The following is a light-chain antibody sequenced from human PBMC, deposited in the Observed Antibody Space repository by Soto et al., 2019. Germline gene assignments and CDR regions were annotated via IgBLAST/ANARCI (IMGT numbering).Light chain of an antibody. CDR1: QNVYNN. CDR2: DAS. CDR3: QQCRNWPLT. V-gene: IGKV3-15*01. Sequence: EIVMTQSPATLSVSPGEGATLSCKASQNVYNNLAWYQQRPGQPPRLLIYDASTRATGISASFSGRGYGTEFTLTISSLQSEDFAVYFCQQCRNWPLTFGGGTKVEIK. J-gene: IGKJ4*01.